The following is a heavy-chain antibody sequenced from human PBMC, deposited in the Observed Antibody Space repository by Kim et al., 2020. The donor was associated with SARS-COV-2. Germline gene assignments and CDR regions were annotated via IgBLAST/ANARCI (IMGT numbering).Heavy chain of an antibody. CDR2: IYYSGST. Sequence: SETLSLTCTVSGGSISSSSYYWGWIRQPPGKGLEWIGSIYYSGSTYYNPSLKSRVTISVDTSKNQFSLKLSSVTAADTAVYYCARRGYDRHYYYYYGMDVWGQGTTVTVSS. J-gene: IGHJ6*02. CDR3: ARRGYDRHYYYYYGMDV. D-gene: IGHD5-12*01. V-gene: IGHV4-39*01. CDR1: GGSISSSSYY.